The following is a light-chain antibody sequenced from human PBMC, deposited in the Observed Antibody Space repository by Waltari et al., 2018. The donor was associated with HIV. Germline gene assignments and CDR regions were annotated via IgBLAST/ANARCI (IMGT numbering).Light chain of an antibody. CDR2: GND. V-gene: IGLV1-51*01. CDR3: GAWDNRLGSWV. CDR1: NSNIGSNS. Sequence: QSAVTQPPSVSAAPGQSVTISCSGSNSNIGSNSVSWYQSVPGVAPKFLVYGNDGRRSARRDRFSGSKSGTSATLVISGLQAGDEGDYYCGAWDNRLGSWVFGGGTKLTVL. J-gene: IGLJ3*02.